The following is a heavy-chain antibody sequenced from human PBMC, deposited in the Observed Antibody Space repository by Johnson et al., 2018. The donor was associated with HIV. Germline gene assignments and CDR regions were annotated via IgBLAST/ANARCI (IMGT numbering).Heavy chain of an antibody. CDR1: GFTFNSYA. Sequence: QMQLVESGGGVVQPGGSLRLSCAASGFTFNSYAMHWVRQAPGKGLEWVSVIYSGGNTYYADSVKGRFTISRDNSKNTLYLQMSSLRAEDTAVYYCARGGIIHDAFDIWGQGTMVTVSS. J-gene: IGHJ3*02. CDR3: ARGGIIHDAFDI. CDR2: IYSGGNT. V-gene: IGHV3-NL1*01. D-gene: IGHD1-1*01.